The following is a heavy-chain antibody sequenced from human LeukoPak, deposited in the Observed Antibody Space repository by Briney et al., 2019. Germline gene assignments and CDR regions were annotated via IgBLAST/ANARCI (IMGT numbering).Heavy chain of an antibody. CDR1: GFTFRTYA. J-gene: IGHJ3*01. CDR2: IRYDGSDK. V-gene: IGHV3-30*02. Sequence: GGSLRLSCAASGFTFRTYAMHWVRQAPGMGLEWVTFIRYDGSDKYYADSVRGRFTISRDNSKNTLFLQMNSLRFDDTAVYYCAKRADYYDSSRAFVDAFDLWGQGTMVTVSS. CDR3: AKRADYYDSSRAFVDAFDL. D-gene: IGHD3-16*01.